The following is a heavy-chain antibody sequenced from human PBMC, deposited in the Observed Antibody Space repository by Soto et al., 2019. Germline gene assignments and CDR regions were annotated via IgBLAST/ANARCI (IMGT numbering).Heavy chain of an antibody. Sequence: AXXFXXRXYSMXWXLQAPGKGLEWVSSISSSSSYIYYADSVKGRFTISRDNAKNSLYLQMNSLRAEDTAVYYCARDFEHSNFDYWGQGTLVTVSS. CDR1: XFXXRXYS. V-gene: IGHV3-21*01. D-gene: IGHD6-6*01. CDR2: ISSSSSYI. J-gene: IGHJ4*02. CDR3: ARDFEHSNFDY.